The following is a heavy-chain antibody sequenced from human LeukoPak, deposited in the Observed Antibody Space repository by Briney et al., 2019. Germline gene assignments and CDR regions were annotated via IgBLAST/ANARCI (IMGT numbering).Heavy chain of an antibody. J-gene: IGHJ4*02. CDR1: GFTFSSYG. CDR2: ISSSGSTI. CDR3: ARVMAQYDYVWGSYLGNYFDY. D-gene: IGHD3-16*02. Sequence: GGSLRLSCAASGFTFSSYGMHWVRQAPGKGLEWVSYISSSGSTIYYADSVKGRFTISRDNAKNSLYLQMNSLRAEDTAVYYCARVMAQYDYVWGSYLGNYFDYWGEGTLVTVSS. V-gene: IGHV3-48*04.